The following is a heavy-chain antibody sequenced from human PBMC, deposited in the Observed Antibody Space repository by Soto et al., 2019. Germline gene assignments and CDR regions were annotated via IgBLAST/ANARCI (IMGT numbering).Heavy chain of an antibody. CDR3: ARDRPGGRHRYYYGMDV. CDR1: GFTFSSYS. Sequence: EVQLVESGGGLVQPGGSLRLSFAASGFTFSSYSMNWVRQAPGKGLEWVSYISSSSSTIYYADSVKGRFTISRDNAKNSLYLQMNSLRDEDTAVYYCARDRPGGRHRYYYGMDVWGQGTTVTVS. J-gene: IGHJ6*02. V-gene: IGHV3-48*02. D-gene: IGHD1-26*01. CDR2: ISSSSSTI.